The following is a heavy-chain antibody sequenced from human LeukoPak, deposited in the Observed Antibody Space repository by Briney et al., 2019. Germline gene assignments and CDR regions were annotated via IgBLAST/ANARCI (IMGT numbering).Heavy chain of an antibody. D-gene: IGHD2-15*01. J-gene: IGHJ4*02. V-gene: IGHV4-30-4*08. CDR2: IYYSGST. CDR3: ASIYCSGGSCYSPFDY. CDR1: GGSISSGDYY. Sequence: SQTLSLTCTVSGGSISSGDYYWSWIRQPPGEGLEWIGYIYYSGSTYYNPSRKSRVTISVDTSKNQFSLKLSSVTAADTAVYYCASIYCSGGSCYSPFDYWGQGTLVTVSS.